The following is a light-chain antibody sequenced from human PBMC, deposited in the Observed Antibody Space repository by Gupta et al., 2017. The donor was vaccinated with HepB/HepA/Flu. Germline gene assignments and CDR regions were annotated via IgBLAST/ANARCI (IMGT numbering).Light chain of an antibody. Sequence: SYELTQPPSVSVSPGQTARITCSGDALPKQYAYWYQQKPGQAPVLVIYKDSERPAGIPERFSGSRSGTTVTLTISGVQEEDEADYYCQSADSSGTYVFGTGTKVTVL. J-gene: IGLJ1*01. V-gene: IGLV3-25*03. CDR2: KDS. CDR3: QSADSSGTYV. CDR1: ALPKQY.